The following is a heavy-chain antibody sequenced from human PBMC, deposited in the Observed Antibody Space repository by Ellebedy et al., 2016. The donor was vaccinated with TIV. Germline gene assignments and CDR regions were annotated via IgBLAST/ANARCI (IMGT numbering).Heavy chain of an antibody. Sequence: GESLKISCAASGFAFSNYWMNWVRQAPGKGLEWVAKIKPDGNEKSFVDSVKGRITISRDNAKNSLYLQMNSLRAEDTAVYYCGSATIRHDAFNIWGQGTMVTVSS. D-gene: IGHD2-15*01. V-gene: IGHV3-7*01. CDR2: IKPDGNEK. CDR1: GFAFSNYW. J-gene: IGHJ3*02. CDR3: GSATIRHDAFNI.